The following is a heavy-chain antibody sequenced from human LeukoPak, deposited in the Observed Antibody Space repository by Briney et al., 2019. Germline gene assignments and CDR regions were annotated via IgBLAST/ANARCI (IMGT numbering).Heavy chain of an antibody. Sequence: ASVKVSCKASGYTFTSYGISWVRQAPGQGLEWMGGIIPIFGTANYAQKFQGRVTITADESTSTAYMELSSLRSEDTAVYYCARVLIFPGTFDYWGQGTLVTVSS. V-gene: IGHV1-69*13. CDR2: IIPIFGTA. D-gene: IGHD6-13*01. CDR1: GYTFTSYG. J-gene: IGHJ4*02. CDR3: ARVLIFPGTFDY.